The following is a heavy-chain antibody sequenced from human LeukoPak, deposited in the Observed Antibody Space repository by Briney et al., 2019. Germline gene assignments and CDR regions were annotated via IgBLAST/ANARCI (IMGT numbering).Heavy chain of an antibody. D-gene: IGHD6-19*01. CDR1: SGSISSGSYF. CDR2: IFSNGRT. CDR3: ATSQWLIPSY. V-gene: IGHV4-39*02. J-gene: IGHJ4*02. Sequence: PSETLSLTCTFSSGSISSGSYFWGWIRQPPGKGLEWIGNIFSNGRTYYNPSFRSRINISLDPSKKNFSLNLTSVTAADTAVYYCATSQWLIPSYWGQGTLVTVSS.